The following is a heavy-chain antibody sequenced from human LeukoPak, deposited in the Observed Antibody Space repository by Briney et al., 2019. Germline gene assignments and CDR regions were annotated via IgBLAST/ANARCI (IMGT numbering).Heavy chain of an antibody. D-gene: IGHD3-10*01. CDR2: IYSGGSA. Sequence: GGSLRLSCTASGFTVSNNYMSWVRQAPGKGLEWVSVIYSGGSAYYADSVKGRFTISRDNSKNTLYLQMNSLRAEDTAVYYCARDDKGVAHGFDPWGQGTLVTVSS. J-gene: IGHJ5*02. CDR1: GFTVSNNY. V-gene: IGHV3-53*01. CDR3: ARDDKGVAHGFDP.